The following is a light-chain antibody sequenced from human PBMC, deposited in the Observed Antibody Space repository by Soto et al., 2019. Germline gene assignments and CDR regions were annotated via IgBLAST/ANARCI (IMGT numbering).Light chain of an antibody. V-gene: IGKV3-15*01. CDR3: QQYNNWPRT. Sequence: EMVMTQSPATLSVSPGERATLSCRASQSVSSNLAWLQQKPGQAPRLLIYGASTRATGIPARFSGSGSGTEFTLTISSLQSEDFAVYYCQQYNNWPRTFGQGTKVEIK. J-gene: IGKJ1*01. CDR2: GAS. CDR1: QSVSSN.